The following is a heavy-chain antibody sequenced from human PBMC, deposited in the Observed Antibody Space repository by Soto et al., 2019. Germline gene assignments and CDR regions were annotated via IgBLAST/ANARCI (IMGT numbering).Heavy chain of an antibody. CDR2: INPSGGNT. Sequence: SVKVSCKASGYTFTIYYMHCLRQAPGQGLEWMGIINPSGGNTGYAQKFQGRVTMTRNTSISTAYMELSSLRSEDTAVYYCARDSAGSWYQLILDPTVRFDPWGQGTLVTVSS. D-gene: IGHD2-2*01. J-gene: IGHJ5*02. CDR1: GYTFTIYY. CDR3: ARDSAGSWYQLILDPTVRFDP. V-gene: IGHV1-46*01.